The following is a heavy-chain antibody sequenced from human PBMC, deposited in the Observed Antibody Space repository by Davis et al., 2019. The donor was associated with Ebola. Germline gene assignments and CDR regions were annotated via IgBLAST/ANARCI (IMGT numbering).Heavy chain of an antibody. J-gene: IGHJ1*01. CDR3: ARGAYSSSWYLEYFQH. CDR1: GFTFSSYW. CDR2: IKQDGSEK. Sequence: GESLKISCAASGFTFSSYWMSWVRQAPGKGLEWVANIKQDGSEKYYVDSVKGRFTISRDNAEKSLYLQMNSLRAEDTAVYYCARGAYSSSWYLEYFQHWGQGTLVTVSS. V-gene: IGHV3-7*01. D-gene: IGHD6-13*01.